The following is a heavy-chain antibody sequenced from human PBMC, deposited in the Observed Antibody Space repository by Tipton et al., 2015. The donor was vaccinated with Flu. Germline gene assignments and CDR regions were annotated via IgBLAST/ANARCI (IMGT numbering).Heavy chain of an antibody. CDR2: VHNSGNT. Sequence: TLSLTCTVAGGSISNYYWSWVRQPAGKRLQWLGRVHNSGNTHYDPSFESRVTISLDTSKSQFSLKLRSVTAADTAVYFCARGRDSGATYFDYWGPGTLVTVSS. CDR1: GGSISNYY. J-gene: IGHJ4*02. V-gene: IGHV4-4*07. D-gene: IGHD6-19*01. CDR3: ARGRDSGATYFDY.